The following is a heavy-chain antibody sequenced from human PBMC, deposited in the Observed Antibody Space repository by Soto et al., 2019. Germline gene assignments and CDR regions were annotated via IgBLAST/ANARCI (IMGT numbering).Heavy chain of an antibody. V-gene: IGHV3-23*01. Sequence: PGWSLRLSCAASGFTFSGYAMTWVRQAPGKGLEWVSSITGSGTSTYYADSVKGRFIISRDNSKNMVSLQMNSLRADDTAVYYCGKSPDFYYYTMEVWGKGTKVTVSS. CDR2: ITGSGTST. J-gene: IGHJ6*04. CDR3: GKSPDFYYYTMEV. CDR1: GFTFSGYA.